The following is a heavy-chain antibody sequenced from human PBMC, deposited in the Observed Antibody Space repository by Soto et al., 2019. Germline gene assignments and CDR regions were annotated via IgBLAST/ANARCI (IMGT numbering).Heavy chain of an antibody. D-gene: IGHD6-25*01. CDR3: ARGLSAPAAAGI. Sequence: QLQLQESGPGLVKPSETLSLTCAVSGGSVSSGGNYWGWIRQSPGKGLEWIGSVHDTGTTHYNPSLTIRVTISVDTSKNQFALNVNPVFAADTAVYYCARGLSAPAAAGIGGQGTLVTVYS. CDR1: GGSVSSGGNY. J-gene: IGHJ4*02. CDR2: VHDTGTT. V-gene: IGHV4-39*01.